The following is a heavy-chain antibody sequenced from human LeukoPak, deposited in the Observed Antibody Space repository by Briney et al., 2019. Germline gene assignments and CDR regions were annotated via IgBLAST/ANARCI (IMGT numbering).Heavy chain of an antibody. J-gene: IGHJ4*02. CDR3: ARDFPNWAFDY. CDR1: GYTFTSYY. D-gene: IGHD7-27*01. Sequence: GASVKVSCKASGYTFTSYYLYWVRLAPGQGLEWMGMIHPSGGSTTYVQKFQGRVTMTRDTSTSTVYMELSSLRSEDTAFYYCARDFPNWAFDYWRQETLVTVSS. V-gene: IGHV1-46*01. CDR2: IHPSGGST.